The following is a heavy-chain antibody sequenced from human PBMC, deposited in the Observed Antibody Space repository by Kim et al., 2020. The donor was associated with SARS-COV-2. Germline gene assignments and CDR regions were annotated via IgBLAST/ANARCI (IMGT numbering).Heavy chain of an antibody. J-gene: IGHJ4*01. V-gene: IGHV7-4-1*02. D-gene: IGHD3-16*02. CDR1: GYTFTSYS. CDR2: INTNTGNT. Sequence: ASVKVSCKASGYTFTSYSMNWVRQAPGQGLEWMGWINTNTGNTTYAQGFTGRFVFSLDTSASTAYLQLSSLKSEDTAVYYCASYSPCFRSESHFDNWG. CDR3: ASYSPCFRSESHFDN.